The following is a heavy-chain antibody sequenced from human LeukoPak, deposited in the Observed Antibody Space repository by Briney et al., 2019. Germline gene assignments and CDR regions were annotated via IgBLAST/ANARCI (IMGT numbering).Heavy chain of an antibody. Sequence: SETLSLTCTVFGDSVTGYYLNWVRQPPGKGLEWIGHIYKIGTTNYNPSLKSRLTISADTSKNQFSLKLSSVTAADTAVYYCARGTGGVYDFWSGYYGAPYYYYYYMDVWGKGTTVTVSS. CDR1: GDSVTGYY. CDR2: IYKIGTT. CDR3: ARGTGGVYDFWSGYYGAPYYYYYYMDV. D-gene: IGHD3-3*01. V-gene: IGHV4-4*09. J-gene: IGHJ6*03.